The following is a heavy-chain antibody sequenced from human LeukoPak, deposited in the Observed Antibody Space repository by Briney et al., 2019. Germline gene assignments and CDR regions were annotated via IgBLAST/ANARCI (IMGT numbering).Heavy chain of an antibody. J-gene: IGHJ6*02. CDR1: GGSISSSSYY. V-gene: IGHV4-39*07. D-gene: IGHD2-15*01. CDR3: ARGAYWYGMDV. Sequence: SETLSLTCTVSGGSISSSSYYWGWIRQPPGKGLEWIGSIYYSGSTYYNPSLKSRVTISVDTSKNQFSLKLSSVTAADTAVYYCARGAYWYGMDVWGQGTTVTVSS. CDR2: IYYSGST.